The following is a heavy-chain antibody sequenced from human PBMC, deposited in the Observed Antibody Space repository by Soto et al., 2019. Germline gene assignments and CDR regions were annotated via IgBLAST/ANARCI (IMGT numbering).Heavy chain of an antibody. CDR1: GFTFSSYG. CDR3: AREGELLRLGAVGF. D-gene: IGHD3-10*01. V-gene: IGHV3-33*01. J-gene: IGHJ4*03. Sequence: QVQLVESGGGVVQPGRSLRLSCAASGFTFSSYGMHWVRQAPGKGLEWVAVIWYDGSNKYYADSVKGRFTIARDNSKNTLYLQMNSLRAEDTAVYYCAREGELLRLGAVGFWGQGTLVTVSS. CDR2: IWYDGSNK.